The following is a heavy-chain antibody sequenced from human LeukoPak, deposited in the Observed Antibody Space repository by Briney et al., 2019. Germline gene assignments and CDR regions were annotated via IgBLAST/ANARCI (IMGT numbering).Heavy chain of an antibody. V-gene: IGHV3-7*01. Sequence: GGSLRLSCAASGVTFSSYWMSWVRQAPGKGGEGVANIKQDGSEKYYVDSVKGRFTISRVNAKDLLYLEMNNRRAEDTAVYYCARGGRKQQLAQDRNDYWGQGTLVTVSS. D-gene: IGHD6-13*01. CDR1: GVTFSSYW. CDR2: IKQDGSEK. J-gene: IGHJ4*02. CDR3: ARGGRKQQLAQDRNDY.